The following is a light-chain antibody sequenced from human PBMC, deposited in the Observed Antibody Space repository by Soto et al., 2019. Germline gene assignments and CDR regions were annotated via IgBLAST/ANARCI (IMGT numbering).Light chain of an antibody. V-gene: IGKV3D-20*02. Sequence: EIVLTQSPGTLSLSPGERTTLSCRASQSISSPDLAWYQQIPCQAPRLLISAASSSATGIQDRFSGSGSGTDFTITISSLEAEDLAVYYCQQRSNWPFTFGQGTRLEIK. CDR3: QQRSNWPFT. CDR2: AAS. J-gene: IGKJ5*01. CDR1: QSISSPD.